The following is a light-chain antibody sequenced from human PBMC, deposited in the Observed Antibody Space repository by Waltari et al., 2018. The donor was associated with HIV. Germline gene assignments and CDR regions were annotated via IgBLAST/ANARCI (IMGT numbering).Light chain of an antibody. CDR1: QNIHKW. CDR3: QQYNGYPWT. V-gene: IGKV1-5*03. CDR2: RAS. Sequence: DIRMTQSPSTLSESVGDSVTITCRASQNIHKWLAWFQQKPGKAPKLLIYRASGLESGVPSRFSGSGSGTEFTLTISSLQPDDFATYYCQQYNGYPWTLGQGTKVDVK. J-gene: IGKJ1*01.